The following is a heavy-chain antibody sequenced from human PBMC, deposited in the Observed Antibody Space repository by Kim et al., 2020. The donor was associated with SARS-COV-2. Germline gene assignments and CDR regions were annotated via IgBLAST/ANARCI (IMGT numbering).Heavy chain of an antibody. Sequence: SVKGRFTISRDNSKNTLYLQMNSLRAEDTAVYYCAKDAREWLQLYYFDYWGQGTLVTVSS. D-gene: IGHD5-12*01. CDR3: AKDAREWLQLYYFDY. J-gene: IGHJ4*02. V-gene: IGHV3-30*02.